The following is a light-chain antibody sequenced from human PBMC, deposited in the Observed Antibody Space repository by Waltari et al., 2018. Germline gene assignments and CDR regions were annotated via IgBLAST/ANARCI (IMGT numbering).Light chain of an antibody. CDR3: TSYRSSDTWV. CDR1: SSDVGAYTF. J-gene: IGLJ3*02. Sequence: QSALTQPASVSGSPGQSITISCTGTSSDVGAYTFVPWYQHHPGKAPQLMIYAVTNRPSGVSSRFSGSKSGNTASLTISGLQAEDEADYYCTSYRSSDTWVFGGGTKLTVL. V-gene: IGLV2-14*01. CDR2: AVT.